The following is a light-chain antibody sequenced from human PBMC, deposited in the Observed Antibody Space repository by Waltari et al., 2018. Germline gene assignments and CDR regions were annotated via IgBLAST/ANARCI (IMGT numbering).Light chain of an antibody. V-gene: IGKV3-11*01. CDR2: DTS. Sequence: EIVLTQSPVTLSLSPGERATLSCRASQSVDGYLAWYQQKRGQPPRLLIYDTSNRATGIPARFSGSGSGTDFTLTISSLEPDDFAVYFCQLRIKWPPEITFGQGTRLEIK. CDR3: QLRIKWPPEIT. CDR1: QSVDGY. J-gene: IGKJ5*01.